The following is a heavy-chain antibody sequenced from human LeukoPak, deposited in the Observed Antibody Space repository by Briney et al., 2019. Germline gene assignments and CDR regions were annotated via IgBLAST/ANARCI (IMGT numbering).Heavy chain of an antibody. D-gene: IGHD6-19*01. J-gene: IGHJ4*02. CDR1: GYTFNSYG. Sequence: GASVKVSDKASGYTFNSYGITWVRQAPGQGLEWMGWISVYNGNKNYAQKFQGRVTMTTDTSTSTAYMEVRSLRSDDTAVYYCARVNSAQWLVGVNFDYWGQGTLVTVSS. CDR2: ISVYNGNK. CDR3: ARVNSAQWLVGVNFDY. V-gene: IGHV1-18*01.